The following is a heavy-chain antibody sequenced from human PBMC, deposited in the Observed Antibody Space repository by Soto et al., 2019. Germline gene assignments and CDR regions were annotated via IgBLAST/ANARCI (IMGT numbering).Heavy chain of an antibody. CDR1: GFAFSSYN. CDR2: ITSTGGTA. V-gene: IGHV3-64D*06. CDR3: VKESSTNYYYYHGMDV. J-gene: IGHJ6*02. D-gene: IGHD2-2*01. Sequence: GGALRLSCSASGFAFSSYNMHWVRQAPGKGLERVSTITSTGGTAFYADSVKGRFTISRNNSKNTLYLQMSSLRAEDTAIYYCVKESSTNYYYYHGMDVWGQGTKVTVSS.